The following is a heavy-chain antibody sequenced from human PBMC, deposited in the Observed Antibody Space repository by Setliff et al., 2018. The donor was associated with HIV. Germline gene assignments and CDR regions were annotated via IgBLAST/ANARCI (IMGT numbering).Heavy chain of an antibody. CDR3: ASQGRSGWLWGGFVS. D-gene: IGHD6-19*01. CDR1: GDSISNGAYF. CDR2: MSYSGST. Sequence: PSETLSLTCSVSGDSISNGAYFWAWIRQPPGKGLEWIGSMSYSGSTLYNPSLKTRTTISVDTSQNQFSLKLTSVTAAGTAVYYCASQGRSGWLWGGFVSWGQGTLVTV. V-gene: IGHV4-39*01. J-gene: IGHJ4*02.